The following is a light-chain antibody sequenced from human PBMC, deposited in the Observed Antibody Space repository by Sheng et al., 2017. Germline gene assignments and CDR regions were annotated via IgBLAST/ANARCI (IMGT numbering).Light chain of an antibody. CDR1: QSVSSN. CDR2: GAS. CDR3: QQYNNWPLWT. V-gene: IGKV3-15*01. J-gene: IGKJ1*01. Sequence: EIVMTQSPATLSVSPGERATLSCRASQSVSSNLAWYQQKPGQAPRLLIYGASTRATGIPARFSGSGSGTEFTLTISSLQSEDFAVYYCQQYNNWPLWTFGQGTKVGNQT.